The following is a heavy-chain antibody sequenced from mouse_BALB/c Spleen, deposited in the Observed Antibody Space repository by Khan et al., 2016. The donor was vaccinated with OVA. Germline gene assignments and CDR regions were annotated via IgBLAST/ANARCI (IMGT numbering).Heavy chain of an antibody. CDR2: IDPENGDT. CDR3: ARRGYGNYWFAY. D-gene: IGHD2-1*01. Sequence: EVQLVESGAELVRPGALVKLSCKASGFNIEDYYMNWVKQRPEQGLEWIGWIDPENGDTIYDPKFQGKASITADTSSNTAYLQLSSLTSEDTAVYYCARRGYGNYWFAYWGQGTLVTVSA. CDR1: GFNIEDYY. J-gene: IGHJ3*01. V-gene: IGHV14-1*02.